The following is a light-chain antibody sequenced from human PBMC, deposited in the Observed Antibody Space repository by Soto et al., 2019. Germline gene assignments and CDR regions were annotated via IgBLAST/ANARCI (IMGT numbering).Light chain of an antibody. CDR2: VAS. V-gene: IGKV1-17*01. Sequence: DIHMTQSPSSVSASVGDRVTITCRASQDIRNELAWYQHKPGRAPQRLIYVASTLQSGVPSRFSGSASGTEFTLTISSLQPEDFATYYCLQHNNYPPLTFGGGTKVEIK. J-gene: IGKJ4*01. CDR3: LQHNNYPPLT. CDR1: QDIRNE.